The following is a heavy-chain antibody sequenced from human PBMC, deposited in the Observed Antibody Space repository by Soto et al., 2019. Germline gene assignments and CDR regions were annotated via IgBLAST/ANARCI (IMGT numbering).Heavy chain of an antibody. J-gene: IGHJ5*02. CDR2: INPNSGGT. D-gene: IGHD3-3*01. V-gene: IGHV1-2*02. CDR1: GYTFTGYY. Sequence: QVQLVQSGAEVKKPGASVKVSCKASGYTFTGYYMHWVRQAPGQGLEWMGWINPNSGGTNYAQKFQGRVTMTRDTSISTAYMELSRLRSDDTAVYYCARDRGRFFVRSAQFDPWGQGTLVTVSS. CDR3: ARDRGRFFVRSAQFDP.